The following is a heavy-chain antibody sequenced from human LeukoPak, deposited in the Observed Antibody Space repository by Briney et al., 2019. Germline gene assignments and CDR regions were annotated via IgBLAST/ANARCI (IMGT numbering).Heavy chain of an antibody. V-gene: IGHV1-2*06. J-gene: IGHJ4*02. Sequence: ASVKVSCKASGYTFTGYYMHWVRQAPGQGLEWMGRINPNSGGTNYAQKFQGRVTMTRDTSISTAYMELSRLRSDDTAVYYCARGHQFGELFGYWGQGTLVTVSS. CDR3: ARGHQFGELFGY. D-gene: IGHD3-10*01. CDR1: GYTFTGYY. CDR2: INPNSGGT.